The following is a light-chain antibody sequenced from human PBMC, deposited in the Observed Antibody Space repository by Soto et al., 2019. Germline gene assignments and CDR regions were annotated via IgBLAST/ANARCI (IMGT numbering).Light chain of an antibody. CDR1: QSVSSTY. J-gene: IGKJ1*01. V-gene: IGKV3-20*01. CDR3: QQYGSSPQT. CDR2: GAS. Sequence: EIVLTQSPGTLSLSPGERATLSCRASQSVSSTYLAWYQQTPGQAPRLLIYGASSRATGIPDRFSGSGSGTDFTLTISRLEPEDFALYYCQQYGSSPQTFGQGTKVEIK.